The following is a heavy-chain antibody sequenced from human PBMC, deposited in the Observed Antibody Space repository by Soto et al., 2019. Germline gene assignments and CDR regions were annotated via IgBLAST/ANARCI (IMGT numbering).Heavy chain of an antibody. D-gene: IGHD5-12*01. V-gene: IGHV1-2*04. CDR3: AIQSNSGYSYYFDN. CDR2: INPNSGGT. CDR1: GYKFTDYY. Sequence: GASVKVSCKTSGYKFTDYYVQWVRQAPGQGPEWMGWINPNSGGTNYAQKFQGWVTMTRDTSITTAYMELSRLRSDDTAVYYCAIQSNSGYSYYFDNWGQGTLVTVSS. J-gene: IGHJ4*02.